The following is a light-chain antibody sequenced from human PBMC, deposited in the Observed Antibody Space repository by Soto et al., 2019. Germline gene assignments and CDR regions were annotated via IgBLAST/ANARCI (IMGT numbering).Light chain of an antibody. J-gene: IGKJ5*01. V-gene: IGKV1-5*01. CDR3: QQYNTWPLIT. CDR2: DSS. CDR1: QSVRNW. Sequence: DIQMTQSPSTLFASVGDRVTITCRASQSVRNWLAWYQQKPGRAPQLLIYDSSTLEPGVPSRFRGSGSGTDFTLTISSLQSEDFAVYYCQQYNTWPLITFGPGTRLEIK.